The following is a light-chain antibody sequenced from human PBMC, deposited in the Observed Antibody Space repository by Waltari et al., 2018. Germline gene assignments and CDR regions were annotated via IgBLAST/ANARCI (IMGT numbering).Light chain of an antibody. J-gene: IGKJ1*01. CDR3: QQYNNWPPGT. V-gene: IGKV3-15*01. Sequence: ETVVTQSPATLSMSPGERATLSCRTSQTIGTSLAWYQQRPGQAPMLLIYRASTRATGIPDRFSGSVSETEFTLTISSLQSEDIAVYYCQQYNNWPPGTFGQGTKVEI. CDR2: RAS. CDR1: QTIGTS.